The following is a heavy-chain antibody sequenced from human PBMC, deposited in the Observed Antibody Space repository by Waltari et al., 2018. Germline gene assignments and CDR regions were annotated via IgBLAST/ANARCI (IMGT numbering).Heavy chain of an antibody. CDR2: INHSGST. J-gene: IGHJ4*02. Sequence: QVQLQQWGAGLLKPSETLSLTCAVYGGSFSGYYWSWIRQPPGTGLEGIGEINHSGSTNYNPSIKRRVTISVDTSKNQFYLKLSSVTAADTAVYYCARATVTTESFDYWGQGTLVTVSS. CDR3: ARATVTTESFDY. D-gene: IGHD4-17*01. V-gene: IGHV4-34*01. CDR1: GGSFSGYY.